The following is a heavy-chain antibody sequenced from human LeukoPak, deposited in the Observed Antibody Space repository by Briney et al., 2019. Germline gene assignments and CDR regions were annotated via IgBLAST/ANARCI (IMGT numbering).Heavy chain of an antibody. Sequence: SETLSLTCTVSGGSINNHYWSWIRQPPGKGLEWIGEINHSGSTNYNPSLKSRVTISVDTSKNQFSLKLSSVTAADTAVYYCARGVHSYGLYYFDYWGQGTLVTVSS. CDR3: ARGVHSYGLYYFDY. J-gene: IGHJ4*02. D-gene: IGHD5-18*01. V-gene: IGHV4-34*01. CDR1: GGSINNHY. CDR2: INHSGST.